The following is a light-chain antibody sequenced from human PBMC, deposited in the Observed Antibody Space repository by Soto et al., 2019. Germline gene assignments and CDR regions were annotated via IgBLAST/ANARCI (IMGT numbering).Light chain of an antibody. CDR3: QQYGSSPRT. CDR2: GAS. CDR1: QSVSSSY. V-gene: IGKV3-20*01. J-gene: IGKJ1*01. Sequence: EIVLTKSPGTLSLSPGERATLSCRASQSVSSSYLAWYQQKPGQAPRLLIYGASSRATGVPDRFSDSGSGTDFTLTISRLEPEEFAVYYCQQYGSSPRTFGQGTKVDIK.